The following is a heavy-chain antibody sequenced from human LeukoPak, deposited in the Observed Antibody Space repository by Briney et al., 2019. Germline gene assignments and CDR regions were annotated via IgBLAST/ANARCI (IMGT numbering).Heavy chain of an antibody. CDR2: IYYSGST. CDR1: GGSISSYY. J-gene: IGHJ3*02. V-gene: IGHV4-59*08. CDR3: ARLPHDAFDI. Sequence: SETLSLTCTVSGGSISSYYWSWIRQPPGKGLEWIGYIYYSGSTNYNPSLKSRVTISVDTSKNQFSLKLSSVTAADTAVYYCARLPHDAFDIWGQGTMVTVSS.